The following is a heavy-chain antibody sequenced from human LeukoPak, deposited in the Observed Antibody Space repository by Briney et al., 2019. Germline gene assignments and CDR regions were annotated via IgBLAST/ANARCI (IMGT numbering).Heavy chain of an antibody. CDR3: ARASWYYYDSSGYPDY. J-gene: IGHJ4*02. Sequence: GASVKVSCKASGYTFTGYYMHWVRQAPGQGLEWMGWINPNSGGTNYAQKFQGRVTMTRDTSISTAYMELSRLRSDDTAVYYCARASWYYYDSSGYPDYWGQGTLVTASS. CDR2: INPNSGGT. CDR1: GYTFTGYY. D-gene: IGHD3-22*01. V-gene: IGHV1-2*02.